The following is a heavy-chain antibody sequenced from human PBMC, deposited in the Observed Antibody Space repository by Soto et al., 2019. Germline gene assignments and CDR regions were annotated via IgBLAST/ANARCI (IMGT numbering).Heavy chain of an antibody. D-gene: IGHD6-13*01. J-gene: IGHJ4*02. CDR3: AREGVAAGLYFDH. V-gene: IGHV3-7*05. Sequence: GGSVRLSCAASGFTFSDYWMNWVRQSPGKGLEWVASIKYDGGEKNYVDSVKGRFPISRDNTKNSVYLQMASLRAEDTAVYYCAREGVAAGLYFDHWGQGTPVTVSS. CDR1: GFTFSDYW. CDR2: IKYDGGEK.